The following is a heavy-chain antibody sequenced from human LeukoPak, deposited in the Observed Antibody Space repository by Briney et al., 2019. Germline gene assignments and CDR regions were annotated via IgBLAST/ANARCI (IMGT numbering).Heavy chain of an antibody. J-gene: IGHJ4*02. Sequence: PSETLSLTCSVSGGSISNYYWSWIRQSPGKGLEWIGYIYYSGSTNYNPSLRSRVTISVDTSKNQFSLKLNSVTTADTAVYYCARRAAKGYYFDYWGQGTLVTVSS. V-gene: IGHV4-59*01. CDR2: IYYSGST. CDR3: ARRAAKGYYFDY. D-gene: IGHD2-15*01. CDR1: GGSISNYY.